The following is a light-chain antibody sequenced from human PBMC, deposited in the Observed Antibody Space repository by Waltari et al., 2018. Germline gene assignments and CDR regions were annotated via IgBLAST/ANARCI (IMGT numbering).Light chain of an antibody. V-gene: IGKV3-20*01. Sequence: EIVLTQSTGTLSLSPGERATLFCRASQSVSRTLAGYQQKPGQAPRLLIYDASSRATGTPDRFSGSGSGTDFSLTISRLEPEDFAVYYCQKYGTLPATFGQGTMVEIK. CDR2: DAS. CDR3: QKYGTLPAT. CDR1: QSVSRT. J-gene: IGKJ1*01.